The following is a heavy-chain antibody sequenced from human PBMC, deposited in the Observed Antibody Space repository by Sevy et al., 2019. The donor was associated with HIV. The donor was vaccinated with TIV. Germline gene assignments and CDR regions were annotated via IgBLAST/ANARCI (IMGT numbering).Heavy chain of an antibody. CDR1: GFAFRSYA. D-gene: IGHD3-3*01. CDR3: AKDSGMAIFGLIIRSFDF. J-gene: IGHJ4*02. CDR2: VSGETDTT. V-gene: IGHV3-23*01. Sequence: GGSLRLSCVASGFAFRSYAMSWVRQAPGKGLEWISTVSGETDTTFYADSVKGRFTISRETSKNTLYLQMNSLRADDTDTYYCAKDSGMAIFGLIIRSFDFWGRGTLVTVSS.